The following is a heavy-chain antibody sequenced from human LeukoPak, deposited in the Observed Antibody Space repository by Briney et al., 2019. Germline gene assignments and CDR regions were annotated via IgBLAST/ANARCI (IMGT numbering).Heavy chain of an antibody. D-gene: IGHD3-3*01. CDR2: ISSAGGNA. J-gene: IGHJ4*02. CDR3: AKIYYDFWSGYPYYFDH. V-gene: IGHV3-23*01. Sequence: GGSLRLSCVASGFTFSNYGMSWVRQAPGKGLQWVSGISSAGGNAFYAASVKGRFTIPRDNSTSTLYLQMNSLRADDTAVYYCAKIYYDFWSGYPYYFDHWGQGTLVTVSS. CDR1: GFTFSNYG.